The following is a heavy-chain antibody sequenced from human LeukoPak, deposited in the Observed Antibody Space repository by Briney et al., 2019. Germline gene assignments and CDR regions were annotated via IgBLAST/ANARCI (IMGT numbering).Heavy chain of an antibody. CDR3: VRNDGDNAFDI. V-gene: IGHV3-48*01. D-gene: IGHD4-17*01. J-gene: IGHJ3*02. CDR2: TSSRSTNI. Sequence: GGSLRLSCAASRFTFSTYSMNWVRQAPGRGLEWVSYTSSRSTNIYYKDSVKGRFTISRDNAKNSLYLHMTSLRAEDTAVYYCVRNDGDNAFDIWGQGTMVIVSS. CDR1: RFTFSTYS.